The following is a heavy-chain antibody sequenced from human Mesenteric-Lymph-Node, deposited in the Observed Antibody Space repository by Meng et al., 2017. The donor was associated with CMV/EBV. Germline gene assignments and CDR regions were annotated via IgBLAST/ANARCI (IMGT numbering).Heavy chain of an antibody. CDR2: ISGLNYI. J-gene: IGHJ4*02. V-gene: IGHV3-21*04. D-gene: IGHD3-16*01. CDR3: AKDRRLGDPYGISDC. CDR1: GFTLADYT. Sequence: GESLKISCAASGFTLADYTMHWVRQAPGRGLEWFSFISGLNYIYYADSLKGRFAISRDNSKNTLYLEMSSLRAEDTALYYCAKDRRLGDPYGISDCWGQGTLVTVSS.